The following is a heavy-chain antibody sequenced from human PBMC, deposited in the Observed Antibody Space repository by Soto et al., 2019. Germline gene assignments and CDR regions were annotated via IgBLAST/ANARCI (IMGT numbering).Heavy chain of an antibody. CDR3: ARDFRVLFGSSSPADV. Sequence: GASVKVSCKASGYTFTSYYMHWVRQAPGQGLEWMGIINPSGGSTDYAQKFQGRVTMTRDTSTSTVYMELSSLRSEDTAVYYCARDFRVLFGSSSPADVWGQGTTVTVSS. D-gene: IGHD6-6*01. CDR2: INPSGGST. CDR1: GYTFTSYY. J-gene: IGHJ6*02. V-gene: IGHV1-46*01.